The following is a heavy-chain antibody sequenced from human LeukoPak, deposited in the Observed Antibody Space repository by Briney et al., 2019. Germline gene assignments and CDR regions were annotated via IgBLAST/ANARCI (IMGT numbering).Heavy chain of an antibody. Sequence: SETLSLTCAVSGGSISRSNWWSWVRQSPGKGLEWIGEVYDNGSTNYNPSLKSRVTISVDKSKNQFSLKLSSVTAADTAVYYCARGKVVAAHYYYYMDVWGKGTTVTVSS. CDR3: ARGKVVAAHYYYYMDV. CDR2: VYDNGST. D-gene: IGHD2-15*01. V-gene: IGHV4-4*02. J-gene: IGHJ6*03. CDR1: GGSISRSNW.